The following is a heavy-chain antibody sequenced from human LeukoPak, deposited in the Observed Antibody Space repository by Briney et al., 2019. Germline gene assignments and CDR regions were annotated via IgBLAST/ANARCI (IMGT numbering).Heavy chain of an antibody. J-gene: IGHJ4*02. CDR3: ARGRGYSSSSRGNFDY. D-gene: IGHD6-6*01. V-gene: IGHV3-30-3*01. Sequence: GGSLRLSCAASGFTFSSYAMHWVRQAPGKGLEWVAVISYDGSNKYYADSVKGRFTISRDNAKNSLYLQMNSLRDEDTAVYYCARGRGYSSSSRGNFDYWGQGILVTVSS. CDR2: ISYDGSNK. CDR1: GFTFSSYA.